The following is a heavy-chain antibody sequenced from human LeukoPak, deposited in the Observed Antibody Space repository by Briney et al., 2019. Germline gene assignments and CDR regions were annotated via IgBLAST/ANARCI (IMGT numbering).Heavy chain of an antibody. V-gene: IGHV1-8*01. CDR1: GYTFTTYD. D-gene: IGHD3-10*01. J-gene: IGHJ4*02. CDR2: MNPNSGNT. Sequence: ASVEVSCKASGYTFTTYDINWVRQAPGQGLEWMGWMNPNSGNTGYAQKFQGRVTMTRNPSLSTAYMELRSLRSDDTAVYYCARGRGALFDDWGQGTLVTVSS. CDR3: ARGRGALFDD.